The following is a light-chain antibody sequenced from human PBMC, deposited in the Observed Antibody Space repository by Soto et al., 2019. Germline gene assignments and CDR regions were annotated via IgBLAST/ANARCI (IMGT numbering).Light chain of an antibody. Sequence: SQSVRSNLAWYQQKPGQAPXXLIXXXXXXAXGTAARLRGXXSGTEFTLTISSXQXXDFAVYYCXXYXXXXXXTFGQGTRPEI. CDR3: XXYXXXXXXT. CDR1: QSVRSN. CDR2: XXX. V-gene: IGKV3-15*01. J-gene: IGKJ5*01.